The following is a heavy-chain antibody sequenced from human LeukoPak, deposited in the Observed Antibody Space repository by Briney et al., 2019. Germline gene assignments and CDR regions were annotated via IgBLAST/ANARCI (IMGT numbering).Heavy chain of an antibody. D-gene: IGHD3-10*01. J-gene: IGHJ4*02. CDR2: TSSDLNVK. Sequence: PGGSLRLSCAASGFTFGNYVIHWVRQAPGKGLEWVAVTSSDLNVKLYADSVKGRLTISRDNSRSTLYLQMNSLRPEGTAIYYCAREGYYGSGSPPSLYFDYWGQGTLVTVSS. CDR1: GFTFGNYV. CDR3: AREGYYGSGSPPSLYFDY. V-gene: IGHV3-30-3*01.